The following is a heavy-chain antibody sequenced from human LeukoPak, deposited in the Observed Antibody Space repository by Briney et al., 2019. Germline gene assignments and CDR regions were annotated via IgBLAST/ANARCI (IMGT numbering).Heavy chain of an antibody. CDR2: TTSAGGYR. CDR3: ATSGGFVLPNAITGNWYMDV. V-gene: IGHV3-21*06. J-gene: IGHJ6*03. Sequence: GSLRLSCGASGFTFSDYSMNWVRQAPGKGLAWVASTTSAGGYRYYADSVKGRFTISRDNAQNSLFLQMDSLRPEDTAVYFCATSGGFVLPNAITGNWYMDVWGRGTTVTVSS. CDR1: GFTFSDYS. D-gene: IGHD2-2*01.